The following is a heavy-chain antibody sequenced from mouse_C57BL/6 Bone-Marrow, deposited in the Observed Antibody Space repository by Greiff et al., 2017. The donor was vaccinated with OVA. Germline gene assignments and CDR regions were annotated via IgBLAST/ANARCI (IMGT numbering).Heavy chain of an antibody. CDR3: ARDRTFDV. Sequence: QVQLQQPGAELVRPGTSVKLSCKASGYTFTSYWMHWVKQRPGQGLEWIGVIDPSDSYTNYNQKFKGKATLTVDTSSSTAYMQLSSLTSEDSAVYYCARDRTFDVWGTGTTVTVSS. CDR2: IDPSDSYT. V-gene: IGHV1-59*01. CDR1: GYTFTSYW. J-gene: IGHJ1*03.